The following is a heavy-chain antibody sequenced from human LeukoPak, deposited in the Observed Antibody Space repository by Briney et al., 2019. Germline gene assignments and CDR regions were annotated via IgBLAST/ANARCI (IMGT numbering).Heavy chain of an antibody. CDR3: ARAGVKERLARETYCYDSRGPWYFDL. CDR1: GYTFTSYG. CDR2: ISAYNGNT. V-gene: IGHV1-18*01. D-gene: IGHD3-22*01. Sequence: GASVKVSCKASGYTFTSYGISWVRQAPGQGLEWMGWISAYNGNTNYAQKLQGRVTMTTDTSTSTAYMELRSLRSDDTAVYYCARAGVKERLARETYCYDSRGPWYFDLWGCGTLVTVSS. J-gene: IGHJ2*01.